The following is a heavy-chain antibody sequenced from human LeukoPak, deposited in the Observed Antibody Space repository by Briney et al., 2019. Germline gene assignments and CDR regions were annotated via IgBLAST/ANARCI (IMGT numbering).Heavy chain of an antibody. V-gene: IGHV3-74*01. J-gene: IGHJ4*02. D-gene: IGHD1-7*01. CDR2: INSDASTI. CDR1: GLTFSSDW. Sequence: GGSLRLSCAASGLTFSSDWMHWVRQVPGKGLVWVSRINSDASTINYADSVKGRFTISRDNSKNTIYLQMDSLRAEDTAIYYCARDYWWNYDYWGQGTLVTVSS. CDR3: ARDYWWNYDY.